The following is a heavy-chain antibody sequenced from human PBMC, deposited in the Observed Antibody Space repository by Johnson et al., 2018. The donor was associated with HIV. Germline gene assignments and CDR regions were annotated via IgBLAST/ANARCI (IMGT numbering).Heavy chain of an antibody. CDR3: AKDQWYNWNYVSPDAFDI. D-gene: IGHD1-7*01. CDR2: ISGSGGST. Sequence: VYLVASEGGSVQPGGSLRLSCAVSVFTLSIYAMSWVRQAPGKGLEWVSAISGSGGSTYYADSVRGRFTISRENYKNTLYLQMNSLRAEDTAVYYCAKDQWYNWNYVSPDAFDIWGQGTMVTVSS. V-gene: IGHV3-23*04. CDR1: VFTLSIYA. J-gene: IGHJ3*02.